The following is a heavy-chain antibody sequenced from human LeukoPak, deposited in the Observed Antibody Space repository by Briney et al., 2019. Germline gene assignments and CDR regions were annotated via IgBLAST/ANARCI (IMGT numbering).Heavy chain of an antibody. CDR2: MKPDGSEK. V-gene: IGHV3-7*01. J-gene: IGHJ4*02. CDR3: ARDPRPSHLVYTTGDY. D-gene: IGHD2-2*02. CDR1: GFTFSSYW. Sequence: PGGSLRLSCEVSGFTFSSYWMSWVRQAPGKGLEWVANMKPDGSEKYYVDSVKGRFTISRDNSKNSLYLQMNSLRAEDTAVYYCARDPRPSHLVYTTGDYWGQGTLVTVSS.